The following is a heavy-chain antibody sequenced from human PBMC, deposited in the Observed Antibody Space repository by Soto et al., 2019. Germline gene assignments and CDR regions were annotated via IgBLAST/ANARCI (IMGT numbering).Heavy chain of an antibody. V-gene: IGHV1-58*01. CDR2: IVVGSGNT. Sequence: SVKVSCKASGFTFTSSAVQWVRQARGQRLEWIGWIVVGSGNTNYAQKFQERVTITRDMSTSTAYMELSSLRSEDTAVYYCAADPVDTAMVYYYYGMDVWGQGTTVTVS. CDR1: GFTFTSSA. CDR3: AADPVDTAMVYYYYGMDV. J-gene: IGHJ6*02. D-gene: IGHD5-18*01.